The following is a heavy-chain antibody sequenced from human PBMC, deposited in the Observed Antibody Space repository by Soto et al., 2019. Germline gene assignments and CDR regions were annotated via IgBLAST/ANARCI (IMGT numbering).Heavy chain of an antibody. V-gene: IGHV1-18*01. CDR3: ARDEGYKWNYGGSWFDP. D-gene: IGHD1-7*01. J-gene: IGHJ5*02. CDR1: GYTFTSYG. Sequence: QVRLVQSGGEEKKPGASVKVSCKASGYTFTSYGISWVRQAPGQGLEWMGWISAYNGNTNYAQKLQGRVTMTTDTSTSTAYMELRSLRSDDTAVYYCARDEGYKWNYGGSWFDPWGQGTLVTVSS. CDR2: ISAYNGNT.